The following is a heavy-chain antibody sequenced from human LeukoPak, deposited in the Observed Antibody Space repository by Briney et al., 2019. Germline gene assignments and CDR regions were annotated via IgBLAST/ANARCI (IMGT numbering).Heavy chain of an antibody. D-gene: IGHD6-13*01. J-gene: IGHJ4*01. V-gene: IGHV4-31*03. CDR1: GGSISSGGYY. CDR2: IYYSGST. Sequence: SETLSLTCTVSGGSISSGGYYWSWIRQHPGKGLEWIGYIYYSGSTYYNPSLKSRVTISVDTSKNQFSLKLSSVTAADTAVYYCARLLTPFLRQGLWLAAAGTFDYWGQEPWSPSPQ. CDR3: ARLLTPFLRQGLWLAAAGTFDY.